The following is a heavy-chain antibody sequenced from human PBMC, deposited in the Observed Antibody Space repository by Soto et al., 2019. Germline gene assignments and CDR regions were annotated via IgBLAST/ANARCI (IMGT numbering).Heavy chain of an antibody. CDR3: AHDLGSAWFHYNWFDP. Sequence: ELQLLESGGGLVQPGGSLRLSCAASGFTFSDYAMSWVRQAPGKGLEWVSAIGTRDDIFYADSVKGRFTISRDDSKNTLYLQLTSLRAEDTALYYCAHDLGSAWFHYNWFDPWGQGTLVTVSS. D-gene: IGHD3-10*01. J-gene: IGHJ5*02. CDR2: IGTRDDI. V-gene: IGHV3-23*01. CDR1: GFTFSDYA.